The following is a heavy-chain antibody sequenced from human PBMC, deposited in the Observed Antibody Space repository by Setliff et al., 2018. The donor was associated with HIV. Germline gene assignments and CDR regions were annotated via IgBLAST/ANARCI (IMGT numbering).Heavy chain of an antibody. CDR3: AKDGEWEQWPTHYFDY. CDR2: VSTSSSEI. D-gene: IGHD1-26*01. CDR1: GFTFSTYH. J-gene: IGHJ4*02. V-gene: IGHV3-21*01. Sequence: GSLRLSCVASGFTFSTYHMSWVRQARGKGLEWVSSVSTSSSEIHYADSVKGRFTISRDNSKNTLYLQMKSLRAEDTAVYYCAKDGEWEQWPTHYFDYWGQGTLVTVSS.